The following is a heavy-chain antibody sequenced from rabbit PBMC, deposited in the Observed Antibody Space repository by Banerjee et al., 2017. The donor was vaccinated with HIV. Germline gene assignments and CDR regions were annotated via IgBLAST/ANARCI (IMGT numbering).Heavy chain of an antibody. J-gene: IGHJ4*01. Sequence: QSLEESGGDLVKPGASLTLTCTASGFSFSSSYYMCWVRQAPGKGLEWIGCIDVGKSGSTYYASWAKGRFTISKTSSTTVTLQMTSLTAADTATYFCARDLAGVIGWNFNLWGQGTLVTVS. CDR3: ARDLAGVIGWNFNL. D-gene: IGHD4-1*01. V-gene: IGHV1S40*01. CDR2: IDVGKSGST. CDR1: GFSFSSSYY.